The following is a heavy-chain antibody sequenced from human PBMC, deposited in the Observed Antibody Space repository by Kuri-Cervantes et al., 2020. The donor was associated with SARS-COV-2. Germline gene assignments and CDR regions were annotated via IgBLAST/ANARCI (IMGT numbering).Heavy chain of an antibody. D-gene: IGHD6-13*01. Sequence: LRLSCSVSGDSLSRGGHYWTWIRQHPGKGLEWIGYIYYSGRTYYNPSLQSRLTISLDTSQNQFSLKLSPVTAADTAVYYCARSFGTAAGQLDYWGQGTLVTVSS. CDR1: GDSLSRGGHY. CDR3: ARSFGTAAGQLDY. V-gene: IGHV4-31*03. J-gene: IGHJ4*02. CDR2: IYYSGRT.